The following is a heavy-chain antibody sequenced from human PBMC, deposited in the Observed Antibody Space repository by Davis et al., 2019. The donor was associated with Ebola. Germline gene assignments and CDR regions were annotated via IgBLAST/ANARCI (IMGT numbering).Heavy chain of an antibody. CDR3: ATRGS. D-gene: IGHD3-10*01. J-gene: IGHJ5*02. V-gene: IGHV3-23*01. CDR1: GFTFSSYA. Sequence: GESLKISCAASGFTFSSYAMSWVRQAPGKGLEWLSMRHSGSGIFYADSVRGRFTISADTSKNTLYLQMNGLRVDDTAIYYCATRGSWGQGTLVTVSS. CDR2: RHSGSGI.